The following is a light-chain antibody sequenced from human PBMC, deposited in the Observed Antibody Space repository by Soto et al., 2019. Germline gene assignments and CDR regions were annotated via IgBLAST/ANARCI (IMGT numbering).Light chain of an antibody. Sequence: QSALTQPASGCGSPGQSITISCTGTTSDIGTYSYVSWYQQHAGKAPKLIIYEVSHRPSGVSNRFSGSKSGSTASLTISGLQAEDEAHYYCCSSTGISTLLFATATKVTVL. CDR3: CSSTGISTLL. CDR2: EVS. V-gene: IGLV2-14*01. J-gene: IGLJ1*01. CDR1: TSDIGTYSY.